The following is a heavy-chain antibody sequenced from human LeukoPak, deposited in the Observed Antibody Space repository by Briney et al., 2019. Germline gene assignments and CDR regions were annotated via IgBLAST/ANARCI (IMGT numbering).Heavy chain of an antibody. Sequence: GASVKVSCKVSGYTLTELSMHWVRQAPGKGLEWMGGFDPEDGETIYAQKFQGRVTMTEDTSTDTAYMELSSLRSEDTAVYYCARVGNRYGDYGPKSPSHGFDYWGQGTLVTVSS. V-gene: IGHV1-24*01. J-gene: IGHJ4*02. CDR1: GYTLTELS. CDR3: ARVGNRYGDYGPKSPSHGFDY. D-gene: IGHD4-17*01. CDR2: FDPEDGET.